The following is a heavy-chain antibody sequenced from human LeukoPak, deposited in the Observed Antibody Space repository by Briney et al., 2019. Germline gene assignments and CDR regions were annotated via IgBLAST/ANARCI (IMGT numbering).Heavy chain of an antibody. CDR1: GFIFDDYA. Sequence: GGSLSLSCAASGFIFDDYAMHWVRQAPGKGLEWVSGISWNSGSIGYADSVKGRFTISRDNSKNTLYLQMNSLRAEDTAVYYCAKDARGSGIWGQGTMVTVSS. J-gene: IGHJ3*02. V-gene: IGHV3-9*01. CDR2: ISWNSGSI. CDR3: AKDARGSGI. D-gene: IGHD1-26*01.